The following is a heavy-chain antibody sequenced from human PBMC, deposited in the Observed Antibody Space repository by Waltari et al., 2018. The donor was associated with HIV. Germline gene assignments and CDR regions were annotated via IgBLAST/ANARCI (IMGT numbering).Heavy chain of an antibody. CDR3: VKGGGYYDSTGNVPFDY. V-gene: IGHV3-23*01. CDR2: IGGGGDRS. CDR1: GFGFSSDA. Sequence: VQLLESGGGLVQSGGSLPLSCAAPGFGFSSDAMVWVRQGPGKGLEWVSAIGGGGDRSYYVDSVKGRFTISRDNSKNTLSLQMNGLRAEDTAVYYCVKGGGYYDSTGNVPFDYWGQGSLVTISS. J-gene: IGHJ4*02. D-gene: IGHD3-3*01.